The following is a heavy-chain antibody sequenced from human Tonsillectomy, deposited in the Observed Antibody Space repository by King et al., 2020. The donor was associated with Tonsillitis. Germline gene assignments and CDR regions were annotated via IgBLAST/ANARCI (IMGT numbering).Heavy chain of an antibody. V-gene: IGHV1-2*02. CDR1: GYTFTGYY. D-gene: IGHD5-24*01. Sequence: QLVQSGAEVKKPGASVKVSCKASGYTFTGYYMHWVRQAPGQGLEWMGWINPNSGGTKYAQKFQGRVTMTRDTSISTAYMELSRLRSDDTAVYYCARDPPATAWYFDLWGRGTLVTVSS. CDR3: ARDPPATAWYFDL. CDR2: INPNSGGT. J-gene: IGHJ2*01.